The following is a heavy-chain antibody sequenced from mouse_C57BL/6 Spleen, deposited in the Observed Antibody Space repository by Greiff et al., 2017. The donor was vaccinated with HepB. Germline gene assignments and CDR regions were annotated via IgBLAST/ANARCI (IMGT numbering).Heavy chain of an antibody. V-gene: IGHV5-16*01. J-gene: IGHJ1*03. CDR1: GFTFSDYY. CDR3: ARGGSSRYWYFDV. CDR2: INYDGSST. Sequence: EVQLVESEGGLVQPGSSIKLSCTASGFTFSDYYMAWVRQVPEKGLEWVANINYDGSSTYYLDSLKSRFIISRDNAKNILYLQMSSLKSEETATYDCARGGSSRYWYFDVWGTGTTVTVSS. D-gene: IGHD1-1*01.